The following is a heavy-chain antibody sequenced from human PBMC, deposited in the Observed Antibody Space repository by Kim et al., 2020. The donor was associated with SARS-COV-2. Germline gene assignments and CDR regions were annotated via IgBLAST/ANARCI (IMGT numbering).Heavy chain of an antibody. J-gene: IGHJ3*02. D-gene: IGHD3-9*01. CDR1: GGTFSSFG. CDR2: IIPLFRIT. V-gene: IGHV1-69*13. Sequence: SVKVSCKASGGTFSSFGFNWVRQAPRQGLEWMGGIIPLFRITNYAQKFQGRVTITADESTSTAYMELSSLRFEDTAVYYCARDRAWRYLAPDAFDIWGQGTVVTVFS. CDR3: ARDRAWRYLAPDAFDI.